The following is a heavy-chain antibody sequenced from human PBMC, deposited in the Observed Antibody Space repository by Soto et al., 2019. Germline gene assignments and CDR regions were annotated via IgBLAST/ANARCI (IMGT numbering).Heavy chain of an antibody. D-gene: IGHD3-16*02. V-gene: IGHV3-23*01. CDR1: GFSFDKYA. Sequence: GGSLRLSCVASGFSFDKYAMAWVRQAPGKGLEWVSHVAAGGGHTYYAESVKGRFTISRDNSKNTLFLQINTLRADDTAIYFCARRTSFLGAFDYWGQGVLLTVSS. CDR3: ARRTSFLGAFDY. CDR2: VAAGGGHT. J-gene: IGHJ4*02.